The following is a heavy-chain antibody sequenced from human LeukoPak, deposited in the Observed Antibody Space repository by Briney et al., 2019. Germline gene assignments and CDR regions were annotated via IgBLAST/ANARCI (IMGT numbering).Heavy chain of an antibody. CDR2: ISSSGRTM. Sequence: GGSLRLSCAASGFTFSSYEMNWVRQAPGKGLEWASYISSSGRTMYYADSVKGRFTISRDSAKNSLYLQMNSLRAEDTAVYYCARENLQLWLRYFDYWGQGTLVTVSS. V-gene: IGHV3-48*03. CDR3: ARENLQLWLRYFDY. J-gene: IGHJ4*02. D-gene: IGHD5-18*01. CDR1: GFTFSSYE.